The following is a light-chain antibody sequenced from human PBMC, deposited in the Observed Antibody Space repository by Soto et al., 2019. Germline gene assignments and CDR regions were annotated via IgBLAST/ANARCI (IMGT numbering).Light chain of an antibody. CDR1: SSDVGRYNY. J-gene: IGLJ1*01. CDR3: SSYTSSSTLYA. CDR2: DVS. V-gene: IGLV2-14*01. Sequence: QSALTQPASVSGSPGQSITISCTGTSSDVGRYNYVSWYQQHPGKAPKLMIHDVSNRPSGVSDRFSGSKSGTTASLTISGLQAEDEADYYCSSYTSSSTLYAFGTGTKLTVL.